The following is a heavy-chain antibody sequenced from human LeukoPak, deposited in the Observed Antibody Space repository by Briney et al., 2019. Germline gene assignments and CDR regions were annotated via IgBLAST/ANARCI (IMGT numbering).Heavy chain of an antibody. V-gene: IGHV4-30-4*01. D-gene: IGHD6-19*01. CDR1: GGSISSGDFY. J-gene: IGHJ5*02. CDR2: IYYRGNT. Sequence: SETLSLTCTVSGGSISSGDFYWSWIRRPPGKGLEWIGYIYYRGNTSYNPSLRSRLTISVDTSKNQFSLKLNSLTVADTAVYYCARGPSYRNGWGWFDPWGQGTPVSVSS. CDR3: ARGPSYRNGWGWFDP.